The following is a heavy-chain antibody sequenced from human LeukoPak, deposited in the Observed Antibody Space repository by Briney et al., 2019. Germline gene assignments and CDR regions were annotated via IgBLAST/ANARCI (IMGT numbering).Heavy chain of an antibody. CDR3: ARRSIGSSWYVFDY. CDR1: GYTFTSYG. D-gene: IGHD6-13*01. J-gene: IGHJ4*02. V-gene: IGHV1-18*01. Sequence: ASVKVSCKASGYTFTSYGISWVRQAPGQGLEWMGWISAYNGNTNYAQKLQGRVTMTTDTSTSTAYMELRSLRSDDTAVYYCARRSIGSSWYVFDYWGQGTLVTVSS. CDR2: ISAYNGNT.